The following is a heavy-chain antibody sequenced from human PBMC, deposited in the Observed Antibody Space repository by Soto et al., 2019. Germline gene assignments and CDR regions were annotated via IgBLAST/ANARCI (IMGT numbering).Heavy chain of an antibody. CDR1: GGSISSYY. D-gene: IGHD6-13*01. Sequence: SETLSLTCTVSGGSISSYYWSWIRQPPGKGLEWIGYFYYSGSTNNNPSLKSRVTISVDTSKNQFSLKLTSVIAADTAMYYCARHVHSSSWGIDVWGQGTTVTVSS. CDR3: ARHVHSSSWGIDV. V-gene: IGHV4-59*08. CDR2: FYYSGST. J-gene: IGHJ6*02.